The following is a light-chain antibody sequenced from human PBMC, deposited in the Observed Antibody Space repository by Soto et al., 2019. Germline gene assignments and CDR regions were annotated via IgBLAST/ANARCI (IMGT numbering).Light chain of an antibody. CDR2: DTS. V-gene: IGLV7-46*01. CDR3: LVIYTGVGEV. CDR1: TGAVTSGHY. J-gene: IGLJ1*01. Sequence: QTVVTQEPSLTVSPGGTVTLTRGSSTGAVTSGHYPHWFQQKPGQAPTTLIYDTSIKHSWTPARFSGSLLGGKAALTLSGAQPEDEADYYCLVIYTGVGEVFGTGTKLTVL.